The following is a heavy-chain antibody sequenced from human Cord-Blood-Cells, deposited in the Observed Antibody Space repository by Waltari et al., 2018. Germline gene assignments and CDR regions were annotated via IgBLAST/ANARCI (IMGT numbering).Heavy chain of an antibody. D-gene: IGHD3-3*01. CDR3: ARGSRYYDFHWYMDV. V-gene: IGHV3-53*01. J-gene: IGHJ6*03. Sequence: EVQLVDSGGGWIQPGGSLRLSCAASGFPVSRTYSSWLRPAPGKGLEWVSVIYSGGSTYYADSVKGRFTISRDNSKNTLYLQMNSLRAEDTAVYYCARGSRYYDFHWYMDVWGKGTTVTVSS. CDR2: IYSGGST. CDR1: GFPVSRTY.